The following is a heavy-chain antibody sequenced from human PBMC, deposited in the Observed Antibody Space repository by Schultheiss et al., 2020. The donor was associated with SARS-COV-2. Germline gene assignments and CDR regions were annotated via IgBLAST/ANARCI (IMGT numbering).Heavy chain of an antibody. Sequence: GGSLRLSCAASGFTFSSYSMNWVRQAPGKGLEWVSSISSSSSYIYYADSVKGRFTISRDNAKNSLYLQMNSLRAEDTAVYYCAKAVSLAAAGLLDYWGQGTLVTVSS. CDR2: ISSSSSYI. CDR1: GFTFSSYS. D-gene: IGHD6-13*01. V-gene: IGHV3-21*01. J-gene: IGHJ4*02. CDR3: AKAVSLAAAGLLDY.